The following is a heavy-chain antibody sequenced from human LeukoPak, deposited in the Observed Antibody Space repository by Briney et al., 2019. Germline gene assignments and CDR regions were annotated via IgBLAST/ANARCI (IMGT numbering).Heavy chain of an antibody. J-gene: IGHJ4*02. CDR1: GFTFTNYA. V-gene: IGHV3-30*04. CDR3: ATEEYYFGSGSYTAH. CDR2: ISHDGIKE. D-gene: IGHD3-10*01. Sequence: GGSLRLSCAASGFTFTNYAAHWVRQAPGKGLEWVAAISHDGIKEFYADSMKGRFPISRDNSKNTLFLQLNSLRAGDTAVYYCATEEYYFGSGSYTAHWGQGAPVTVSS.